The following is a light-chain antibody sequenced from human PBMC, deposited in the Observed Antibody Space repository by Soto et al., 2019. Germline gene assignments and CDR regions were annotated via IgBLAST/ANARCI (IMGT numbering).Light chain of an antibody. CDR1: QSVSNN. CDR3: QQYKSWSYT. Sequence: EIVMTQSPATLSVSPGERATLSCRASQSVSNNLAWYQQSPGQAPRLLIYGASTRATGIPGRFTGSGSGTDLTLTISSLQSEDFAVYYCQQYKSWSYTFGQGTKLEIK. V-gene: IGKV3-15*01. J-gene: IGKJ2*01. CDR2: GAS.